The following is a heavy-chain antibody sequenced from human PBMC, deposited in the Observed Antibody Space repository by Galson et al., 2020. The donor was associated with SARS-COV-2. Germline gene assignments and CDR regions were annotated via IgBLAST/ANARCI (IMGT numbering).Heavy chain of an antibody. CDR1: GGSMSSPNW. D-gene: IGHD3-10*01. V-gene: IGHV4-4*02. CDR3: ARGPEGGLRFGELDD. CDR2: ISHPGYT. J-gene: IGHJ4*02. Sequence: TLSLTCPVSGGSMSSPNWWPSVRQSPGKGLEWIGEISHPGYTKYNPSRKSRVSISVDKTNNQFSMNLSTVTAADTAVYDCARGPEGGLRFGELDDWGQGTLVTVSS.